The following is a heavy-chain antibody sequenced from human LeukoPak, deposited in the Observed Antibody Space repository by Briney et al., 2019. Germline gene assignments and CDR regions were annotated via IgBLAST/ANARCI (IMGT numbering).Heavy chain of an antibody. D-gene: IGHD3-22*01. Sequence: SETLSLTCAVYGGSFSDYYWSWIRQPPGKGLEWIGEINHSGSTNYNPSLKSRVTISVDTSKNQFSLKLSSVTAADTAVYYCARHVDSRPQVPFDYWGQGTLVTVSS. CDR2: INHSGST. CDR3: ARHVDSRPQVPFDY. V-gene: IGHV4-34*01. CDR1: GGSFSDYY. J-gene: IGHJ4*02.